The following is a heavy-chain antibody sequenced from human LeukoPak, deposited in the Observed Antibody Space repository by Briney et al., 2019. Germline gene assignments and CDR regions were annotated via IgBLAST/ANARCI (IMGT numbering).Heavy chain of an antibody. V-gene: IGHV4-34*01. J-gene: IGHJ6*03. CDR3: ARVGYSYVINDWSRTGLGAYPTKYYYHMDV. Sequence: SETLSLTCTVYGGSFSDYYWGWIRQPPGKGLEWIGEIHPSGSTNYSPYLKDRVTISLDASKNQFSLKLSSVAAADTAVYFCARVGYSYVINDWSRTGLGAYPTKYYYHMDVWDKGTTVTVSS. CDR2: IHPSGST. CDR1: GGSFSDYY. D-gene: IGHD5-18*01.